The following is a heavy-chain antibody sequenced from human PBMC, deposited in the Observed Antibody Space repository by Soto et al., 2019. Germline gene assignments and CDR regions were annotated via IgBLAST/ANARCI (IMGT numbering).Heavy chain of an antibody. CDR1: GGSINSYGYC. J-gene: IGHJ5*02. Sequence: TLSLTCSVSGGSINSYGYCWSWIRQHPGKGLEWIGYICYGGSTYYNPSLKSRVTISADTSENKFSLTLKSVTAADTAVYFCARDFERSAIGPWGQGTSVTVSS. CDR2: ICYGGST. V-gene: IGHV4-31*03. D-gene: IGHD3-9*01. CDR3: ARDFERSAIGP.